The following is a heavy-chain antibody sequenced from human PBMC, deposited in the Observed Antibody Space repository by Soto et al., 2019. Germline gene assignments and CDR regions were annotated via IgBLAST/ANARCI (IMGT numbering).Heavy chain of an antibody. D-gene: IGHD3-3*01. Sequence: EVQLLESGGGLIQPGGSLRLPCAASGFTLGTYGMGWVRQAPGKGLEWVSTITGGNTYYAASVKGRFTISRDNSKNTLYLQMSNLRAEDTALYYCAKDKERGGYDSDFDSWGQGTLVTVSS. J-gene: IGHJ4*02. CDR1: GFTLGTYG. V-gene: IGHV3-23*01. CDR3: AKDKERGGYDSDFDS. CDR2: ITGGNT.